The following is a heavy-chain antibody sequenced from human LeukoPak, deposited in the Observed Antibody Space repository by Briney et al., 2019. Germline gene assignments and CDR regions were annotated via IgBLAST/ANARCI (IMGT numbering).Heavy chain of an antibody. CDR2: INPNSGGT. D-gene: IGHD1-26*01. Sequence: ASVKVSCKASGYTFTGYYMHWVRQAPGQGLEWMGWINPNSGGTNYAQKFQGWVTMARDTSISTAYMELSRLRSDDTAVYYCATGWEAYPNAPYYFDYWGQGTLVTVSS. CDR3: ATGWEAYPNAPYYFDY. CDR1: GYTFTGYY. V-gene: IGHV1-2*04. J-gene: IGHJ4*02.